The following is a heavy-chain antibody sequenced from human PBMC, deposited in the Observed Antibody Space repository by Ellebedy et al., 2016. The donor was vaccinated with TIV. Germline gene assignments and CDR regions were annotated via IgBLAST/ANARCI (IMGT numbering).Heavy chain of an antibody. V-gene: IGHV1-46*01. D-gene: IGHD3-22*01. CDR1: GYTFTSYF. CDR3: ARGDNYYFDSSGYYYHY. J-gene: IGHJ4*02. Sequence: ASVKVSCKASGYTFTSYFLYWVRQAPGQGLEWMGIINPTSGSYNYAQKFQGRVTMTRDTSTSTVYMELSSLRSEDTAVYYCARGDNYYFDSSGYYYHYWGQGTLVTVSS. CDR2: INPTSGSY.